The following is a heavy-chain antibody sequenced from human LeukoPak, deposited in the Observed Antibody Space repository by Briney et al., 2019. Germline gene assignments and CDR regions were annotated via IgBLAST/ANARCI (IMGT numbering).Heavy chain of an antibody. CDR2: IYYSGST. V-gene: IGHV4-39*01. Sequence: SETLSLTCTVSGGSISSSSYYWGWIRQPPGKGLEWIGSIYYSGSTYYNPSLKSRVTISVDTSKNQFSLKLSSVTAADTAVYYCARHVSPRIAAAATYYFDYWGQGTLVTVSS. D-gene: IGHD6-13*01. J-gene: IGHJ4*02. CDR1: GGSISSSSYY. CDR3: ARHVSPRIAAAATYYFDY.